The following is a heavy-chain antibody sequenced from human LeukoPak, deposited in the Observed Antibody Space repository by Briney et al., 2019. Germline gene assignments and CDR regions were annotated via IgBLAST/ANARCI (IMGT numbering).Heavy chain of an antibody. CDR3: ARDYYGSGSYYKPFDY. CDR2: IIPIFGTA. J-gene: IGHJ4*02. Sequence: ASVKVSCKASGGTFSSYAISWVRQAPGQGLEWMGGIIPIFGTANYAQKFQGRVTITADESTSTAYIELSSLRSEDTAVYYCARDYYGSGSYYKPFDYWGQGTPVTVSS. CDR1: GGTFSSYA. V-gene: IGHV1-69*01. D-gene: IGHD3-10*01.